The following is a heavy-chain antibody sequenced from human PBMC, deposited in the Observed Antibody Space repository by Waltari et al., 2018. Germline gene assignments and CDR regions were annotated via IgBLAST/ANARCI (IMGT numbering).Heavy chain of an antibody. Sequence: EVRLVESGGGSVQPGGSLRLSCDVSGFTFSASWMHGGRQSPGKGLMWVARISNEGTRTRYADSVEGRFTISRDNTKNTLYLQMHSLTAEDTAVYFCARVEPADYIGTDYWGPGTLVTVSS. CDR1: GFTFSASW. CDR2: ISNEGTRT. J-gene: IGHJ4*02. V-gene: IGHV3-74*01. D-gene: IGHD3-10*01. CDR3: ARVEPADYIGTDY.